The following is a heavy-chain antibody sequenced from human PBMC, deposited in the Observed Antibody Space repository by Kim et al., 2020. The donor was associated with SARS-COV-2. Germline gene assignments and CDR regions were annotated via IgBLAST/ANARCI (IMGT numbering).Heavy chain of an antibody. D-gene: IGHD6-6*01. CDR1: GYTFTSYA. CDR3: ARSIAARQFYYYYGMDV. Sequence: ASVKVSCKASGYTFTSYAMNWVRQAPGQGLEWMGWINTNTGNPTYAQGFTGRFVFSLDTSVSTAYLQISSLKAEDTAVYYCARSIAARQFYYYYGMDVWGQGTTVTVSS. V-gene: IGHV7-4-1*02. CDR2: INTNTGNP. J-gene: IGHJ6*02.